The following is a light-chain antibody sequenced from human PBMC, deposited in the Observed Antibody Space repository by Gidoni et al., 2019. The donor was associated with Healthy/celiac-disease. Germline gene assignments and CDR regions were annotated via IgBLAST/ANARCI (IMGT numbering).Light chain of an antibody. CDR3: QAWDSSNVV. Sequence: SYQMTQPPSVAGTPGQPASIPCSGDKLGDKYAYGYQQKQGQAPVLYIEQDSTRPSGIPERCSGSNYGNTATLTISGTQDMDEADYYWQAWDSSNVVFGGGTKLT. J-gene: IGLJ2*01. CDR2: QDS. CDR1: KLGDKY. V-gene: IGLV3-1*01.